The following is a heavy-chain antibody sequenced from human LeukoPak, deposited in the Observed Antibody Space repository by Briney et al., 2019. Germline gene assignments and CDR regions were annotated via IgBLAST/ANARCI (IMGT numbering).Heavy chain of an antibody. CDR3: ARDSHSYGFFEVSNYFDY. J-gene: IGHJ4*02. CDR1: GYTFTGYY. V-gene: IGHV1-2*02. Sequence: ASVKVSCKASGYTFTGYYVHWVRQAPGQGLEWMGWINPNSGGTNYAQKFQGRVTMTRDTSISTAYMELSRLRSDDTAVYYCARDSHSYGFFEVSNYFDYWGQGTLVTVSS. D-gene: IGHD5-18*01. CDR2: INPNSGGT.